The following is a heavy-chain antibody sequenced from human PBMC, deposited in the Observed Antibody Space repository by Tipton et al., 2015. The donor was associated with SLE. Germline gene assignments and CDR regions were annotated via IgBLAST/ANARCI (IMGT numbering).Heavy chain of an antibody. CDR2: IYTSGGT. CDR1: GDPFKSGSYY. V-gene: IGHV4-61*02. D-gene: IGHD2-21*01. J-gene: IGHJ5*02. CDR3: ARNKALPDS. Sequence: TLSLTCTVSGDPFKSGSYYWSWIRRPAGKGLEWIACIYTSGGTNYNPSLKSRVTISVYTSKKQFSLKVTSVTTADTALYYCARNKALPDSWGPGTLVTVSS.